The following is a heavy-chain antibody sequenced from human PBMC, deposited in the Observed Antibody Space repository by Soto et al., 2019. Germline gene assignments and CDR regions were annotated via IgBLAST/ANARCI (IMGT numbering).Heavy chain of an antibody. CDR1: GGSIRRYY. CDR2: IYYSGST. J-gene: IGHJ4*02. CDR3: ARHSSSGWLYYFDY. Sequence: SDTLSLTCTVSGGSIRRYYWSWSLQPPGKGLEWIGYIYYSGSTNYNPSLKSRVTISVDTSKNQFSLKLSSVTAADTAVYYCARHSSSGWLYYFDYWGQGTLVTVS. V-gene: IGHV4-59*08. D-gene: IGHD6-19*01.